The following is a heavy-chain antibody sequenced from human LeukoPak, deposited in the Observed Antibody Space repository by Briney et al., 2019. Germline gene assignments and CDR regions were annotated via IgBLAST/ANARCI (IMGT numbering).Heavy chain of an antibody. V-gene: IGHV4-59*12. CDR3: ARETTVTTGAFDI. J-gene: IGHJ3*02. CDR1: GGSISSYY. CDR2: IYYSGST. Sequence: PSETLSLTCTVSGGSISSYYWSWIRQPPGKGLEWIGYIYYSGSTNYNPSLKSRVTISVDTSKSQFSLKLSSVTAADTAVYYCARETTVTTGAFDIWGQGTMVTVSS. D-gene: IGHD4-17*01.